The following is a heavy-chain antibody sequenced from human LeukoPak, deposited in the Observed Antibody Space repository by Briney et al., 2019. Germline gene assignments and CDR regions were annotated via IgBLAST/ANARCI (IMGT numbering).Heavy chain of an antibody. V-gene: IGHV3-23*01. CDR2: ISGSGGST. Sequence: TGGSLRLSCAASGFTFSSFAMSWVRQAPGKGLEWVSAISGSGGSTYYADSVKGWFTISRDNSKSTLFLQMNSLRAEDTAVYYCAKDRSCTGSSCNVGSWGQGTMVTVSS. D-gene: IGHD2-2*01. CDR1: GFTFSSFA. J-gene: IGHJ3*01. CDR3: AKDRSCTGSSCNVGS.